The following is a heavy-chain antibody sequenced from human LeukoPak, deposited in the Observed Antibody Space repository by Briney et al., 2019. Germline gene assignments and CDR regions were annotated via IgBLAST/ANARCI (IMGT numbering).Heavy chain of an antibody. Sequence: SETLSLTCTVSGYSISSGYYWGWIRQPPGKGLEWIGSIYHSGSTFDNPSLKSRVTISVDTSKNQISLKLNSVTAADTAVYYCGRDSRGPDYWGQGTLVTVSS. CDR3: GRDSRGPDY. D-gene: IGHD3-22*01. J-gene: IGHJ4*02. CDR1: GYSISSGYY. V-gene: IGHV4-38-2*02. CDR2: IYHSGST.